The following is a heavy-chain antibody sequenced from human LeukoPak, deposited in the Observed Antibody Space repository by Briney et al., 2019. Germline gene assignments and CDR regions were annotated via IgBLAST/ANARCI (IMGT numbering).Heavy chain of an antibody. Sequence: GGSLRLSCAASGFTFSDYYMTWIRQAPGKGLEWISYISSNGNSIYYADSVKGRFTISRDNGKNSLYRQMSSLRAEDTAVYYCARGPATSSWSTVPHYYYGLDVWGQGTTVTVSS. J-gene: IGHJ6*02. CDR1: GFTFSDYY. CDR3: ARGPATSSWSTVPHYYYGLDV. CDR2: ISSNGNSI. D-gene: IGHD6-25*01. V-gene: IGHV3-11*01.